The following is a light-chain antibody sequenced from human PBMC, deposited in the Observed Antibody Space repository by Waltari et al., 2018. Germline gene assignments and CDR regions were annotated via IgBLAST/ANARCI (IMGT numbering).Light chain of an antibody. Sequence: QSALTQPASVSGSPGQSITISCTWASSDVGRYNLVSWYQQHPGKAPKLIIYEATKRPSGVADRLSGSKSGYTASLTISGLQADDEADYYCCSYTSSSTPRLFGGGTKLTVL. J-gene: IGLJ3*02. CDR2: EAT. V-gene: IGLV2-14*02. CDR1: SSDVGRYNL. CDR3: CSYTSSSTPRL.